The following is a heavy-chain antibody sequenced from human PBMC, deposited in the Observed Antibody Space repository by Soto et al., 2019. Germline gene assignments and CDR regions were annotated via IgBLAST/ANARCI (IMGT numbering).Heavy chain of an antibody. Sequence: SETLSLTCTFSGDSISSYSRSWIRQPPGKGLEWIGNIHYNGNTKYSPSLKSRVTMSVDTSKNHFSLKLISVTTADTAVYFCAREGNLRRWIQPLDSWGQGTLVTVSS. D-gene: IGHD2-2*03. CDR1: GDSISSYS. CDR2: IHYNGNT. J-gene: IGHJ4*02. V-gene: IGHV4-59*01. CDR3: AREGNLRRWIQPLDS.